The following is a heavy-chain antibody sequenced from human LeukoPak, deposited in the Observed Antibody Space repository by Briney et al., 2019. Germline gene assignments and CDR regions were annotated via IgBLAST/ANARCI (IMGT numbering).Heavy chain of an antibody. Sequence: GGSLRLSCAASGFTFSKYAMSWVRQAPGKGLEWVSVITGSGDSTYYADSVKGRFTTSRDNSKNTLYLQMNSLRAEDTAVYYCAKDPNQLPRPGHFDCWGQGTLVTVSS. V-gene: IGHV3-23*01. CDR2: ITGSGDST. J-gene: IGHJ4*02. CDR3: AKDPNQLPRPGHFDC. CDR1: GFTFSKYA. D-gene: IGHD2-2*01.